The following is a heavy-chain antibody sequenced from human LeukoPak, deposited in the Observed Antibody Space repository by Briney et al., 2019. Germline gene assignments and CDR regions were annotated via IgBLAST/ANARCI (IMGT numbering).Heavy chain of an antibody. V-gene: IGHV1-18*01. Sequence: GASVKVSCKASSYTFTNYAINWVRQAPGQGLEWMGWISPYNGDTNYAQKLQGRVTMTTDTSTSTAYMELRSLRSDDTAVYYCARDCSSTSCYWGQGTLVTVSS. CDR2: ISPYNGDT. D-gene: IGHD2-2*01. J-gene: IGHJ4*02. CDR3: ARDCSSTSCY. CDR1: SYTFTNYA.